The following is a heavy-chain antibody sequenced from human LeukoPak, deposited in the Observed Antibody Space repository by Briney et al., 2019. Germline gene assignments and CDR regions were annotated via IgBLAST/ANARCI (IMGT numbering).Heavy chain of an antibody. Sequence: GGSLRLSCAASGFTVSSNYMSWVRQAPGKGLEWVSVIYSGGSTYYADSVKGRFTISRDSSKNTLYLQMNSLRAEDTAVYYCANDLTPAAIFFAFDYWGQGTLVTVSS. J-gene: IGHJ4*02. V-gene: IGHV3-53*01. CDR3: ANDLTPAAIFFAFDY. CDR2: IYSGGST. CDR1: GFTVSSNY. D-gene: IGHD2-2*02.